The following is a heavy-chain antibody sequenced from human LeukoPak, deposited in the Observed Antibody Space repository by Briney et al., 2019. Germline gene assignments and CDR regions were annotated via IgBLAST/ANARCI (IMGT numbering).Heavy chain of an antibody. J-gene: IGHJ4*02. CDR3: ARDRSGWSSTGFDY. Sequence: PGGSLRLSCAASGFTFSTYSMNWVRQAPGKGLEWVSSISVSSSHIYNADSVKGRFTISRDNAKNSLYLQMNSLRAEDTAVYYCARDRSGWSSTGFDYWGQGTLVTVSS. CDR2: ISVSSSHI. V-gene: IGHV3-21*01. CDR1: GFTFSTYS. D-gene: IGHD6-19*01.